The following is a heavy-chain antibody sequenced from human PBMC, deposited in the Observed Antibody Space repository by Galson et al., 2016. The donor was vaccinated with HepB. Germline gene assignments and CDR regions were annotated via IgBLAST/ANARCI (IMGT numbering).Heavy chain of an antibody. J-gene: IGHJ4*02. Sequence: SLRLSCAASGFTFSTYPMGWVRQAPGKGPEWVSGINAGGNNRYYSDSVKGRFAISRDNYKNTLYLQLDNLRGEDTAVYYWVKSVGLGGFDYWGQGNLVIVSS. CDR1: GFTFSTYP. V-gene: IGHV3-23*03. CDR3: VKSVGLGGFDY. D-gene: IGHD3-16*01. CDR2: INAGGNNR.